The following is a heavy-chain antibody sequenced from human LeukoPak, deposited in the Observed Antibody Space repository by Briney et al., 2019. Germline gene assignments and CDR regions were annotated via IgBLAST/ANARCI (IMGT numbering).Heavy chain of an antibody. CDR3: AKGRVSYYYGMDV. CDR1: GFTFSSYA. Sequence: GGSLRLSCAASGFTFSSYAMNWVRQAPGKGLEWVSGISGSGGSTSYADSVKGRFTISRDNSKNTLYLQMNSLRAEGKAVYYCAKGRVSYYYGMDVWGQGTTVTVSS. V-gene: IGHV3-23*01. J-gene: IGHJ6*02. D-gene: IGHD5/OR15-5a*01. CDR2: ISGSGGST.